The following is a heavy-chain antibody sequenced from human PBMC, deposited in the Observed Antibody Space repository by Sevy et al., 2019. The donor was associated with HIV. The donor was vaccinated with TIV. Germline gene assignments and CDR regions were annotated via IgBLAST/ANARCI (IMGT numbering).Heavy chain of an antibody. V-gene: IGHV1-8*01. CDR3: ARSLRRIKPVLEGGSYDS. J-gene: IGHJ4*02. CDR2: MNPNNGNT. D-gene: IGHD1-26*01. CDR1: GYTFSSYD. Sequence: ASVKVSCETSGYTFSSYDINWVRQAPGQGLEWMGWMNPNNGNTAYAQKFQGRITMTSNTSISTAYIGLSSLRSEDTAVYYCARSLRRIKPVLEGGSYDSWGQGTLLTVSS.